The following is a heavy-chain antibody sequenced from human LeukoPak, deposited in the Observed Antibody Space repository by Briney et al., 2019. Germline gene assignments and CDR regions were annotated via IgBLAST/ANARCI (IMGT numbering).Heavy chain of an antibody. J-gene: IGHJ4*02. CDR3: ARELGTQYYDFWSGYSDY. CDR2: IWYDGSNK. CDR1: GFTFSSYG. D-gene: IGHD3-3*01. Sequence: GRSLRLSCAASGFTFSSYGMHWVRQAPGKGLEWVAVIWYDGSNKYYADSVKGRFTISRDNSKNTLYLQMNSLRAEDTAVYYCARELGTQYYDFWSGYSDYWGQGTLVTVSS. V-gene: IGHV3-33*01.